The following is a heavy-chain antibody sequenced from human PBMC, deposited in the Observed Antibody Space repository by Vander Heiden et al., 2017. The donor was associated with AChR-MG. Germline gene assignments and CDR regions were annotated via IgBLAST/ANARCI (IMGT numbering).Heavy chain of an antibody. CDR2: ISGSGGST. J-gene: IGHJ2*01. D-gene: IGHD2-15*01. V-gene: IGHV3-23*01. CDR3: AKRGAAHWYFDL. CDR1: GFPFSSYA. Sequence: EVQLLESGGGLVQPGGSLRLSCAASGFPFSSYAMSWVRQAPGKGLEWVSAISGSGGSTYYADSVKGRFTISRDNSKNTLYLQMNSLRAEDTAVYYCAKRGAAHWYFDLWGRGTLVTVSS.